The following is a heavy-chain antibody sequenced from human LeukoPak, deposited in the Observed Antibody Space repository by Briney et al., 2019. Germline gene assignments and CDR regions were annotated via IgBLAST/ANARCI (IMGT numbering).Heavy chain of an antibody. CDR3: AKGTLTTVRPFDY. J-gene: IGHJ4*02. D-gene: IGHD4-11*01. V-gene: IGHV3-23*01. Sequence: GGSLRLSCAASGFTFSSYAMSWVRQAPGKGLGWVSSITGSGGSTYYADSVKGRFTISRDNSKNTLYLQMNSLRADDTAVYYCAKGTLTTVRPFDYWGQGTLVTVSS. CDR2: ITGSGGST. CDR1: GFTFSSYA.